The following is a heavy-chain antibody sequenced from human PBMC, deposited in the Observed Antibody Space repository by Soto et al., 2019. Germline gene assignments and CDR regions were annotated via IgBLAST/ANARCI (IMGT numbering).Heavy chain of an antibody. V-gene: IGHV3-23*01. J-gene: IGHJ4*02. Sequence: GGSLRLSCAASGFTFSSYAMSWVRQAPGKGLEWVSAISGSGGSTYYADSVKGRFTISRDNSKNTLYLQMNSLRAEDTAVYYCAKDRGRIAAAGTRGGIFDYWGQGTLVTVSS. CDR2: ISGSGGST. CDR3: AKDRGRIAAAGTRGGIFDY. CDR1: GFTFSSYA. D-gene: IGHD6-13*01.